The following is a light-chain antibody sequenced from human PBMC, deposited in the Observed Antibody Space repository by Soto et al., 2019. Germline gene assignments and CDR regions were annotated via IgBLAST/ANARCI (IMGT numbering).Light chain of an antibody. Sequence: EIVLTQSPGTLSLSPGERATLSCRASQSVDSRFLAWYQQKPGQAPRLLIYGASTRATGIPARFSGSGSGTEFTLTISSLQSEDFAVYYCQQYNNWPTFGQGTKLEIK. CDR1: QSVDSRF. J-gene: IGKJ2*01. CDR3: QQYNNWPT. V-gene: IGKV3D-15*01. CDR2: GAS.